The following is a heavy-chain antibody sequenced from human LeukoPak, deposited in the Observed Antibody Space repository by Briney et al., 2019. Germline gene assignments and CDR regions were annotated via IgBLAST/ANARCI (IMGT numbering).Heavy chain of an antibody. CDR3: AKGPAKYSGYVYFEY. CDR2: ISGLGDST. Sequence: GGSLRLSCAASGFSFSSFAMSWVRQAPGKGLEWVSVISGLGDSTNYAESVKGRFTISRDNSKNTVYLLMNSLRGEDTAVYYWAKGPAKYSGYVYFEYWGQGTLVTVSS. CDR1: GFSFSSFA. V-gene: IGHV3-23*01. D-gene: IGHD5-12*01. J-gene: IGHJ4*02.